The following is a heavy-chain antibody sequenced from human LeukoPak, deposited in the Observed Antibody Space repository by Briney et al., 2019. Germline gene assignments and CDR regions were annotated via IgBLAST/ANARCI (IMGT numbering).Heavy chain of an antibody. Sequence: ASVKVSCKASGYSFTHYCLHWVRQAPGQRLEWMGCIDGDDGKTQYSQKFHGRVTITRDTSANTAYIEVSSLRSEDTAVYFCVRGAPNPSGWLLDNWAKEPLVTVSS. CDR3: VRGAPNPSGWLLDN. CDR2: IDGDDGKT. D-gene: IGHD6-19*01. CDR1: GYSFTHYC. J-gene: IGHJ4*02. V-gene: IGHV1-3*01.